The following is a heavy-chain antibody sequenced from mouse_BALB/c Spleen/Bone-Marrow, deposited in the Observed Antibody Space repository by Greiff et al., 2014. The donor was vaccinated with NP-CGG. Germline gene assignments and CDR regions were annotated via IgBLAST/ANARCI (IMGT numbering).Heavy chain of an antibody. CDR1: GITVSSYA. J-gene: IGHJ2*01. Sequence: EVKLQESGGGLVKPGGSLKLSCEASGITVSSYAMSWVRQTPEKRLEWVASIGSGGRKHYPDSVEGRLTISRDNARNILYLQVSSLRSEDTAMYYCARGGMTPFDFWGQGITLTVSS. V-gene: IGHV5-6-5*01. CDR2: IGSGGRK. D-gene: IGHD2-13*01. CDR3: ARGGMTPFDF.